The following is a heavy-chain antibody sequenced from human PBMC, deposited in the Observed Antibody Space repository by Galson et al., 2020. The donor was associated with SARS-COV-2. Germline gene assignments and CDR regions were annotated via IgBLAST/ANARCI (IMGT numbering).Heavy chain of an antibody. J-gene: IGHJ4*02. Sequence: LSLTCAASGLTFSSYTLTWVRQAPGKGLEWVSYISSSSYTISYADSVKGRFTISRDNAKNSLFLQMNSLRAEDTAVYYCASRYCSGGACYLDYWGQGTLVTVSS. CDR3: ASRYCSGGACYLDY. V-gene: IGHV3-48*04. D-gene: IGHD2-15*01. CDR1: GLTFSSYT. CDR2: ISSSSYTI.